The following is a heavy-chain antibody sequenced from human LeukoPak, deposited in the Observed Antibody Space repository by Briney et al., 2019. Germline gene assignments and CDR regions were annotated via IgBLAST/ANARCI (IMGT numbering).Heavy chain of an antibody. CDR1: GFTFSNHW. CDR2: ITPDGSGG. V-gene: IGHV3-7*01. D-gene: IGHD1-7*01. Sequence: GGSLRLSCAASGFTFSNHWMSWDRQAPRKGLEWVASITPDGSGGYYMDSVKGRFTISRDSAENSLYLQMNSLGAEDTAVYYCARLMGTETTYDYWGQGTLVTVSS. J-gene: IGHJ4*02. CDR3: ARLMGTETTYDY.